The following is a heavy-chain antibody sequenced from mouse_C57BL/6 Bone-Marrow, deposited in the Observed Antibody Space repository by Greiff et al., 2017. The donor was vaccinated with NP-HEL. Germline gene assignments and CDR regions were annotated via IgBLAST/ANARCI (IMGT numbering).Heavy chain of an antibody. D-gene: IGHD2-4*01. CDR3: ARCDYDGYAMDY. CDR2: INPNNGGT. Sequence: EVQLQQSGPELVKPGASVKIPCKASGYTFTDYNMDWVKQSHGQSLEWIGDINPNNGGTIYNQKFKGKATLTVDKSSSTAYMELRSLTSEDTAVYYCARCDYDGYAMDYWGQGTSVTVSA. CDR1: GYTFTDYN. V-gene: IGHV1-18*01. J-gene: IGHJ4*01.